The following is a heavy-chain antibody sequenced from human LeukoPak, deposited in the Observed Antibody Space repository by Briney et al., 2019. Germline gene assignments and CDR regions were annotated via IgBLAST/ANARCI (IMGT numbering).Heavy chain of an antibody. J-gene: IGHJ6*02. D-gene: IGHD3-9*01. V-gene: IGHV3-66*01. CDR2: IYSGGST. CDR1: GFTVSSNY. Sequence: QPGGSLRLSCAASGFTVSSNYMSWVRQAPGKGLEWVSVIYSGGSTYYADSVKGRFTISRDNAKNSLYLQMNSLRAEDTAVYYCARTGANYDILTGPTNYGMDVWGQGTTVTVSS. CDR3: ARTGANYDILTGPTNYGMDV.